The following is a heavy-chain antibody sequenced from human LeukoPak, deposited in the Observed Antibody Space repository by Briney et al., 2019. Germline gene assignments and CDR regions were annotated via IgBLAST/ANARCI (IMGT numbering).Heavy chain of an antibody. CDR3: AKAALAAAGFFDY. CDR1: GFTFSFYS. Sequence: GGSLRLSCAASGFTFSFYSMNWVRQAPGKGLEWVSYISSSSSYIYYADSVKGRFTISRDNAKNSLYLQMNSLRAEDTAVYYCAKAALAAAGFFDYWGQGTLVTVSS. V-gene: IGHV3-21*05. CDR2: ISSSSSYI. D-gene: IGHD6-13*01. J-gene: IGHJ4*02.